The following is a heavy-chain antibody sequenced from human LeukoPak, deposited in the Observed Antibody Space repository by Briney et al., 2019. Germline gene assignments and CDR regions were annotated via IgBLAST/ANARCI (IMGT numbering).Heavy chain of an antibody. CDR1: GGTFSSYA. J-gene: IGHJ4*02. CDR2: IIPIFGTA. V-gene: IGHV1-69*13. Sequence: SVKVSCKASGGTFSSYAISWVRQAPGQGLEWMGGIIPIFGTANYAQKFQGRVTITADESTSTAYMELSSLRSEDTAVYYCASTYCSSTSCQRAFDYWGQGTLVTVSS. CDR3: ASTYCSSTSCQRAFDY. D-gene: IGHD2-2*01.